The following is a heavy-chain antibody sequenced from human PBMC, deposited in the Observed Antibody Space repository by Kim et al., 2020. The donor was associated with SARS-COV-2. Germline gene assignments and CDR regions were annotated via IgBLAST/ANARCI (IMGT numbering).Heavy chain of an antibody. Sequence: GGSLRLSCVASGFTVSTNNMNWVRQAPGKGLEWVSLIDSAGSTYYADSVTGRFTISRDNSKNTLYLQMNSLRAEDTAMYYCAREGAVAGHIDYWGQGTL. D-gene: IGHD6-19*01. CDR1: GFTVSTNN. J-gene: IGHJ4*02. CDR3: AREGAVAGHIDY. CDR2: IDSAGST. V-gene: IGHV3-53*01.